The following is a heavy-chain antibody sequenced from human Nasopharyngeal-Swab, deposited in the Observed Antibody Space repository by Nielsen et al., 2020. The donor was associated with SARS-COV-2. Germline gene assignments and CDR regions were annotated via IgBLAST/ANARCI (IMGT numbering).Heavy chain of an antibody. D-gene: IGHD3-22*01. J-gene: IGHJ6*02. V-gene: IGHV3-13*01. CDR3: ARANYYDSSGYGRGYYYGMDV. CDR1: GFTFSSYD. CDR2: IGTAGDT. Sequence: GGSLRLSCAASGFTFSSYDMHWVRQATGNGLEWVSAIGTAGDTYYPGSVKGRFTIARENAKNSLYLQMNSLRAGDTAVYYCARANYYDSSGYGRGYYYGMDVWGQGTTVTVSS.